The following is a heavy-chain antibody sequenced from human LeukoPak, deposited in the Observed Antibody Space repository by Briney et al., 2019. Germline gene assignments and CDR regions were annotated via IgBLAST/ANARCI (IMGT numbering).Heavy chain of an antibody. J-gene: IGHJ6*03. Sequence: ASVKVSCKASGYTFTSYDINWVRQATGQGLEWMGWMNPNSGNTGYAQKFQGRVTITRNTSISTAYMELSSLRSEDTAVYYCARRATAMAYYHYMDVWGKGTTVTVSS. V-gene: IGHV1-8*03. D-gene: IGHD5-24*01. CDR2: MNPNSGNT. CDR3: ARRATAMAYYHYMDV. CDR1: GYTFTSYD.